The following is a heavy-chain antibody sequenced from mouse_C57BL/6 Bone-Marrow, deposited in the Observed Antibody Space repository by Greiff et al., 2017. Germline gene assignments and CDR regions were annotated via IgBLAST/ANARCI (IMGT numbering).Heavy chain of an antibody. CDR1: GYTFTSYD. CDR3: ARVEVDGGIGDCYFDV. D-gene: IGHD1-1*02. Sequence: VKLQESGPELVKPGASVKLSCKASGYTFTSYDINWVKQRPGQGLEWIGWIYPRDGSTKYNEKFKGKATLTVDTSSSTAYMELHSLTSEDSAVYFCARVEVDGGIGDCYFDVWGTGTTVTVSS. J-gene: IGHJ1*03. V-gene: IGHV1-85*01. CDR2: IYPRDGST.